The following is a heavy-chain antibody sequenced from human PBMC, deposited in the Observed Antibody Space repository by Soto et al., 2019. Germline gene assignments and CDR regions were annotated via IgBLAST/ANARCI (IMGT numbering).Heavy chain of an antibody. D-gene: IGHD3-9*01. J-gene: IGHJ4*02. Sequence: WASVKVSCKASGYTLTVYYMHWVRQAPGQGLEWMGRINPNSGDTNYVQKFQGRVTMTRDTSISTAYMELSRLRSDDTAVYYCARETGYHYFDYWGQGVLVTVSS. CDR3: ARETGYHYFDY. CDR1: GYTLTVYY. CDR2: INPNSGDT. V-gene: IGHV1-2*02.